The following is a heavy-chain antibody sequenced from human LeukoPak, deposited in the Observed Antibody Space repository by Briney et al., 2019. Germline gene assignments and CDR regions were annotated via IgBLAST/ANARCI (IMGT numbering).Heavy chain of an antibody. J-gene: IGHJ4*02. CDR1: GGSISSYY. CDR2: IYYSGST. D-gene: IGHD6-13*01. Sequence: SETLSLTCTVSGGSISSYYWSWIRQPPGKGLEWIGYIYYSGSTNYNPSLKSRVTISVDTSKSQFSLKLSSVTAADTAVYYCAREIAAAGTRYDYWGQGTLVTVSS. V-gene: IGHV4-59*12. CDR3: AREIAAAGTRYDY.